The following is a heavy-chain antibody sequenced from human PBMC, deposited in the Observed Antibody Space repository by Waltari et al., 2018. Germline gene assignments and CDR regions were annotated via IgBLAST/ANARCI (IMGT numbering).Heavy chain of an antibody. CDR2: IYTSGST. CDR1: GGSISSYY. D-gene: IGHD5-12*01. Sequence: QVQLQESGPGLVKPSETLSLTCTVSGGSISSYYWSWIRQPAGKGLEWIGRIYTSGSTNYNPSLKSRVTMSVDTSKYQFSLKLSSVTAADTAVYYCARDYVDIVATTRSSWSNWFDPWGQGTLVTVSS. V-gene: IGHV4-4*07. CDR3: ARDYVDIVATTRSSWSNWFDP. J-gene: IGHJ5*02.